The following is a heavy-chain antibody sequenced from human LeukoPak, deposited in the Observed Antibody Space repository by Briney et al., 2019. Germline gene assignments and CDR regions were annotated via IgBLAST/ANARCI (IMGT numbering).Heavy chain of an antibody. CDR3: AREVMYQLLYLDY. V-gene: IGHV3-33*01. CDR2: IWYDGSNK. J-gene: IGHJ4*02. CDR1: GFTFSSYG. D-gene: IGHD2-2*01. Sequence: GGSLRLSCAASGFTFSSYGMHWVRQAPGKGLEGVAVIWYDGSNKYYADSVKGRFTISRDNSKNTLYLQMNSLRAEDTAVYYCAREVMYQLLYLDYWGQGTLVTVSS.